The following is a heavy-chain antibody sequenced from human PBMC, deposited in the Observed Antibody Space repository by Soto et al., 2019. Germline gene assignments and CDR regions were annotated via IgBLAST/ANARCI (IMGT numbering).Heavy chain of an antibody. CDR2: ISGSGGST. V-gene: IGHV3-23*01. CDR1: GFTFGSYA. D-gene: IGHD5-18*01. J-gene: IGHJ4*02. Sequence: PGGSLRLSCAASGFTFGSYAMSWVRQAPGKGLEWVSAISGSGGSTYYADSVKGRFTISRDNSKNTLYLQMNSLRAEDTAVYYCAQDPDWLGRGYSYGREEPIDYWGQGTLVTVSS. CDR3: AQDPDWLGRGYSYGREEPIDY.